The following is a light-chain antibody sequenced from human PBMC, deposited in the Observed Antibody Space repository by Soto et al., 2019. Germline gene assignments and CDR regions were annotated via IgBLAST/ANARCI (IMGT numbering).Light chain of an antibody. V-gene: IGKV3-20*01. CDR1: QSVTGSY. CDR2: GAC. J-gene: IGKJ4*01. CDR3: QQYGSSPLT. Sequence: EIMLTQSPGTLSLSPGERATLSFRASQSVTGSYLAWYQQNAGQAPRLLICGACSRATGIPDRFSGSGSGTDFTLTISRLEAEDFAVYYCQQYGSSPLTFGGGTKVDIK.